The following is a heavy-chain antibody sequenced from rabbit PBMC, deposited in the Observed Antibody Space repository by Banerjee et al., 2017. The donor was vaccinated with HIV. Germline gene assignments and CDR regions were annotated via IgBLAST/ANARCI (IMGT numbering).Heavy chain of an antibody. CDR3: ARGYNGYVYFNL. CDR1: GFDFSSYA. J-gene: IGHJ4*01. D-gene: IGHD6-1*01. V-gene: IGHV1S39*01. Sequence: QEQLKESGGGLVQPGGSLKLSCKASGFDFSSYAITWVRQAPGKGLEYIGYITYRGSAYYASWAKGRFTISKTSTTVTLQMTSLTAADTATYFCARGYNGYVYFNLWGQGTLVTVS. CDR2: ITYRGSA.